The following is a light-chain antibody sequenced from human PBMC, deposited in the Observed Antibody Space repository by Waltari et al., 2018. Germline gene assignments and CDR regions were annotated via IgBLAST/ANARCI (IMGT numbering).Light chain of an antibody. Sequence: DIVMTQSPLSLHVTPGEPDSLSCRSTKSHVHSNGYPYFDWYLHKPGQSPQVLIYLGSNRAFGVPDRFSGSGSGTDFTLKISRVEAEDVGVYYCMQALQIPWTFGQGTKVEIK. CDR3: MQALQIPWT. V-gene: IGKV2-28*01. CDR2: LGS. J-gene: IGKJ1*01. CDR1: KSHVHSNGYPY.